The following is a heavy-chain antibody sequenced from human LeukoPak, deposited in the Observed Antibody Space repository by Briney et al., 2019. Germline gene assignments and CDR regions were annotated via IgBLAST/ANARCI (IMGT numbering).Heavy chain of an antibody. CDR1: GGSISLYY. Sequence: SETLSLTCTVSGGSISLYYRSWIRQPPGKGLEWIGYFYDTRSPKYNPSLERRVTISVDMSRNQFSLNLTSVTTADTAVYYCARGRGSLTYWGQGTLVTVSS. CDR3: ARGRGSLTY. D-gene: IGHD3-10*01. CDR2: FYDTRSP. V-gene: IGHV4-59*01. J-gene: IGHJ4*02.